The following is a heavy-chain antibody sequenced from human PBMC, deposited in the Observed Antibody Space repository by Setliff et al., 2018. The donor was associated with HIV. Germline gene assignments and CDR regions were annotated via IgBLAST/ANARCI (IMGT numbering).Heavy chain of an antibody. Sequence: SETLSLTCTVSGDPINSHYWSWIRQPPGEGLEWIGHISYNEYTNYNPSLKSRVIISVDTSKKQFSLKLSSVTAADTAVYYCARRGGYSYGYMDVWGKGTTVTVSS. J-gene: IGHJ6*03. CDR2: ISYNEYT. CDR1: GDPINSHY. D-gene: IGHD5-18*01. CDR3: ARRGGYSYGYMDV. V-gene: IGHV4-59*11.